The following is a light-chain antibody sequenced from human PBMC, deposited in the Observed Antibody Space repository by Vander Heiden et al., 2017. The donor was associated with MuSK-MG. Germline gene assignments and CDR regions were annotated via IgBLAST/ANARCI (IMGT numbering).Light chain of an antibody. J-gene: IGKJ1*01. CDR2: KAS. Sequence: DIQMTQSPSTLSASVGERVTITCRASQSISNWLAWYQQKPGKAPKLLIYKASSLESGVPLRFSGSGSGTEFTLTISSLQPDDFATYYCQQYDTYWTFGQGTKVEIK. CDR1: QSISNW. CDR3: QQYDTYWT. V-gene: IGKV1-5*03.